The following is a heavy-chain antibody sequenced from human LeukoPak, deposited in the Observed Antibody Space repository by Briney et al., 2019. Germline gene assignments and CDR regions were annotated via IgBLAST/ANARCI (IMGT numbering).Heavy chain of an antibody. CDR1: GGSISSSSYY. CDR2: IYYSGST. D-gene: IGHD5-24*01. CDR3: ARVRRWLQFGATYFDN. V-gene: IGHV4-39*07. Sequence: PSETLSLTCTVSGGSISSSSYYWGWIRQPPGKGLEWIGRIYYSGSTYYNPSLRSRVSISVDTSKNHFSLKLTSVTAADTAVYYCARVRRWLQFGATYFDNWGQGTLVTVSS. J-gene: IGHJ4*02.